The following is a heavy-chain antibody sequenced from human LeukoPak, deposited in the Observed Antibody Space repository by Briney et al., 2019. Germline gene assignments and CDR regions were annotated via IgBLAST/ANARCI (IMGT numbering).Heavy chain of an antibody. CDR1: GFAFSSYA. J-gene: IGHJ4*02. D-gene: IGHD6-19*01. CDR3: AKDWGWLGFYFDY. Sequence: GGSLRLPCAASGFAFSSYAMSWVRQAPGKGLEWVSAISGSGGSTYYADSVKGRFTISRDNSKNTLYLQMNSLRAEDTAVYYCAKDWGWLGFYFDYWGQGTLVTVSS. CDR2: ISGSGGST. V-gene: IGHV3-23*01.